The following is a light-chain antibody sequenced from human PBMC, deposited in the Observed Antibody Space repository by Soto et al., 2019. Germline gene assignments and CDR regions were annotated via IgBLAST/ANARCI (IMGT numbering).Light chain of an antibody. V-gene: IGKV1-5*01. CDR1: QSISTW. J-gene: IGKJ4*01. Sequence: DIQMTQSPSTLSASVGDRVTITCRASQSISTWLAWYQQKPGKAPKLLIFDASSLESGVPSRFSGSGSGTEFTLTISSLQPDDFATYYCQQYNSYSLTFGGGTKVEIK. CDR3: QQYNSYSLT. CDR2: DAS.